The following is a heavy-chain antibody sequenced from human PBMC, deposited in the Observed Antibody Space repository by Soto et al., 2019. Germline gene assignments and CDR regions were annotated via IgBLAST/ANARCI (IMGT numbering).Heavy chain of an antibody. V-gene: IGHV4-61*01. CDR2: IYYSGST. CDR3: ARNFRVYYGMDV. Sequence: SETLSLTCTVSGGSVSSGSYYWSWIRQPPGKGLEWIGYIYYSGSTNYNPSLKSRVTISVDTSKNKFSLKLSSVTAADTAVYYCARNFRVYYGMDVWGKGTTVTVSS. D-gene: IGHD6-6*01. CDR1: GGSVSSGSYY. J-gene: IGHJ6*04.